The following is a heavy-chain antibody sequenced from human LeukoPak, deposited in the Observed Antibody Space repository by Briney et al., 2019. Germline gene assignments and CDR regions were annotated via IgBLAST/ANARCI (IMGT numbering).Heavy chain of an antibody. Sequence: SETLSLTCTVSSGSISSYYWSWIRQPAGKGLEWIGRIYTSGSTNYNPSLKSRVTMSVDTSKNQFSLKLSSVTAADTAVYYCARGSTHYYDSGGYYSPNFDYWGQGTLVTVSS. D-gene: IGHD3-22*01. CDR1: SGSISSYY. V-gene: IGHV4-4*07. CDR2: IYTSGST. CDR3: ARGSTHYYDSGGYYSPNFDY. J-gene: IGHJ4*02.